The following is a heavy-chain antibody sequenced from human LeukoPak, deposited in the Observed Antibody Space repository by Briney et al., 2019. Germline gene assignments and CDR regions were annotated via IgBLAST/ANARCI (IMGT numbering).Heavy chain of an antibody. D-gene: IGHD2-2*01. CDR2: IYRSGST. J-gene: IGHJ4*02. CDR1: GYSISSGYY. CDR3: ARDREDIVLLPGAKRKTWYFDY. V-gene: IGHV4-38-2*02. Sequence: SETLSLTCTVSGYSISSGYYWVWIRQPPGKGLEWIGSIYRSGSTNYNPSLKSRVTISVDTSKNQFSLKVNSVTAADTAVYYCARDREDIVLLPGAKRKTWYFDYWGQGTLVTVSS.